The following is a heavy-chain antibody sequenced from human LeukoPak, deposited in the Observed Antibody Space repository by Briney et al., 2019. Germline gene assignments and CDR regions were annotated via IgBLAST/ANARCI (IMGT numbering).Heavy chain of an antibody. CDR3: ARVVLKDSSSWLLYYYYGMDV. D-gene: IGHD6-13*01. Sequence: HPGGSLRLSCAASGFTFSSYAMHWVRQAPGKGLEWVAVISYDGSNKYYADSVKGRFTISRDNSKNTLYLQMNGLRAEDTAVYYCARVVLKDSSSWLLYYYYGMDVWGQGTTVTVSS. CDR1: GFTFSSYA. J-gene: IGHJ6*02. CDR2: ISYDGSNK. V-gene: IGHV3-30-3*01.